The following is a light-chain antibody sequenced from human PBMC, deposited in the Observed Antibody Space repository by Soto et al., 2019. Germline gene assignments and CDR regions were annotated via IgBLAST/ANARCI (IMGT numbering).Light chain of an antibody. CDR1: QSAGNF. CDR2: GAS. J-gene: IGKJ1*01. V-gene: IGKV3-20*01. Sequence: EIVMTQSPATLSVSPGETASLSCRASQSAGNFLAWYQQKPGQAPRLLIYGASTRATGIPDRFSGSGSGTDFTLTISRLEPEDFAVYYCQQYGNSPQTFGQGTKVDIK. CDR3: QQYGNSPQT.